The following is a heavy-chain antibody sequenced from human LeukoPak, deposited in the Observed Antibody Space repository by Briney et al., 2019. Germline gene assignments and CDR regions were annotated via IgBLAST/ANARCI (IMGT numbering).Heavy chain of an antibody. CDR2: INHSGST. Sequence: PSETLSLTCAVYGGSFSGYYWSWIRQPPGKGLEWIGEINHSGSTNYNPSLKSRVTISVDTSKNQFSLKLSSVTAADTAVYYCARARSRSGGSWGKGYYYYGMDVRGQGTTVTVSS. V-gene: IGHV4-34*01. D-gene: IGHD2-15*01. CDR1: GGSFSGYY. CDR3: ARARSRSGGSWGKGYYYYGMDV. J-gene: IGHJ6*02.